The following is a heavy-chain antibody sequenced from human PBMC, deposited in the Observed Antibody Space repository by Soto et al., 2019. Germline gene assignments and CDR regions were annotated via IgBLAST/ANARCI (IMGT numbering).Heavy chain of an antibody. CDR3: VRLIGNSWLDY. D-gene: IGHD3-9*01. CDR1: GFTVSSNY. J-gene: IGHJ4*02. Sequence: GGSLRLSCAASGFTVSSNYMSWVRQAPGKGLEWVSVIYSGGSTYYADSVKGRFTISRDNSKNTLYLQMNSLTPEDTAVYYCVRLIGNSWLDYWGQGTLVTVSS. V-gene: IGHV3-53*01. CDR2: IYSGGST.